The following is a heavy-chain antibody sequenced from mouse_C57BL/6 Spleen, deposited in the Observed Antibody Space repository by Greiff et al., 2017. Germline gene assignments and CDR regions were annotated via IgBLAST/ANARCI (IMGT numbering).Heavy chain of an antibody. J-gene: IGHJ1*03. V-gene: IGHV1-69*01. CDR2: IDPSDSYT. CDR3: ARETGTNFDV. Sequence: QVQLQQPGAELVMPGASVKLSCKASGYTFTSYWMHWVKQRPGQGLEWIGEIDPSDSYTNYNQKFKGKSTLTVDKSSSTAYMQLSSLTSEDSAVYYCARETGTNFDVWGTGTTVTVSS. CDR1: GYTFTSYW. D-gene: IGHD4-1*01.